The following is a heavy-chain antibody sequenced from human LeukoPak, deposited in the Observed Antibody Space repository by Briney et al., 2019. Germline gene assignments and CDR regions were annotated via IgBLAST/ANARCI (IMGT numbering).Heavy chain of an antibody. Sequence: ASVKVSFKASGYTFTSYYMHWVRQAPGQGLEWMGWINPNSGGTNYAQKFQGRVTMTRDTSISTAYMELSRLRSDDTAVYYCARDRVYYDSSGYFSRYFDYWGQGTLVTVSS. D-gene: IGHD3-22*01. V-gene: IGHV1-2*02. J-gene: IGHJ4*02. CDR2: INPNSGGT. CDR1: GYTFTSYY. CDR3: ARDRVYYDSSGYFSRYFDY.